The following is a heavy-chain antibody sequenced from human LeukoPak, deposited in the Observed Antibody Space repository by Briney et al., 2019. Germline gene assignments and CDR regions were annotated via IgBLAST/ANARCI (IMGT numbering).Heavy chain of an antibody. D-gene: IGHD2-2*01. V-gene: IGHV1-18*01. CDR3: ARSTIAYCSSTSYYLSTVDY. Sequence: ASVKVSCKASGYTFTSYGISLVRQAPGQGLEWMGWISAYNGNTNYAQKLQGRVTMTTDTSTSTAYMELRSLRSDDTAVYYCARSTIAYCSSTSYYLSTVDYWGQGTLVTVSS. CDR2: ISAYNGNT. CDR1: GYTFTSYG. J-gene: IGHJ4*02.